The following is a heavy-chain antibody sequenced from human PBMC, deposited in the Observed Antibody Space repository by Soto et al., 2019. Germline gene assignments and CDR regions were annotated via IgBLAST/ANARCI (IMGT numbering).Heavy chain of an antibody. CDR3: ARERCSGGSCYSAFDI. CDR1: GGTFSSYA. V-gene: IGHV1-69*05. D-gene: IGHD2-15*01. J-gene: IGHJ3*02. Sequence: GASVKVSCKASGGTFSSYAISSVRQAPGQGLEWMGGIIPIFGTANYAQKFQGWVTMTRDTSISTAYMELSRLRSDDTAVYYCARERCSGGSCYSAFDIWGQGTMVTVSS. CDR2: IIPIFGTA.